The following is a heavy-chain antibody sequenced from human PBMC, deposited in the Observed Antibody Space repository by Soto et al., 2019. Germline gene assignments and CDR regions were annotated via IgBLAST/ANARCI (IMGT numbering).Heavy chain of an antibody. CDR2: IYYRGST. CDR3: ARDYGGNPDY. Sequence: QVQLQESGPGLVKPSETLSLSCTVSGGSISSYYWSWIRQPPGKGLEWIGYIYYRGSTNYNPSLKSRDTISVDTSKNQFSLKLSSVTAADTAVYYCARDYGGNPDYCGQGTQVTLSS. J-gene: IGHJ4*02. V-gene: IGHV4-59*12. CDR1: GGSISSYY. D-gene: IGHD4-17*01.